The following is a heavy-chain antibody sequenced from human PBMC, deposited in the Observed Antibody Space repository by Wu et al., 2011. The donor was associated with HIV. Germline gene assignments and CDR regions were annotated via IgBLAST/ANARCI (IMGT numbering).Heavy chain of an antibody. D-gene: IGHD2-21*01. Sequence: QVQLVQSGAAVKKPGSSVKVSCKASGGTFNSYGITWVRQAPGQGLEWMGGIIPIFGTANYAQKFQGRVTITADKSTSTAYMELSSLRSEDAAMYYCARDFGGDGDSWGQGTLVTVSS. J-gene: IGHJ4*02. V-gene: IGHV1-69*14. CDR3: ARDFGGDGDS. CDR1: GGTFNSYG. CDR2: IIPIFGTA.